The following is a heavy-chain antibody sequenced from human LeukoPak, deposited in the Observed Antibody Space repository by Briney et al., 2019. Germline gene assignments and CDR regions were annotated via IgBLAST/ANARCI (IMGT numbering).Heavy chain of an antibody. J-gene: IGHJ4*02. CDR2: ISAYNGNT. CDR1: GYTFTSYG. V-gene: IGHV1-18*01. Sequence: ASVKVSCKASGYTFTSYGISWVRQAPGQGLEWMGWISAYNGNTNYAQKLQGRVTMTTDTSTSTAYMELRSLRSDDTAVYYCARDHSARLGESPSRSFDYWGQGTLVTVSS. CDR3: ARDHSARLGESPSRSFDY. D-gene: IGHD3-10*01.